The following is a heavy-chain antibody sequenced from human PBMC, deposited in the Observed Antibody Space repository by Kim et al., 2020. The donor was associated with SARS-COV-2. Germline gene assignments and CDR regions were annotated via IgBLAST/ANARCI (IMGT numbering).Heavy chain of an antibody. J-gene: IGHJ6*02. CDR2: INHSGST. CDR3: ASSPRLYYGSGIVRII. CDR1: GGSFSGYY. V-gene: IGHV4-34*01. Sequence: SETLSLTCAVYGGSFSGYYWSWIRQPPGKGLEWIGEINHSGSTNYNPSLKSRVTISVDTSKNQFSLKLSSVTAADTAVYYCASSPRLYYGSGIVRIIWGQGTTVTVSS. D-gene: IGHD3-10*01.